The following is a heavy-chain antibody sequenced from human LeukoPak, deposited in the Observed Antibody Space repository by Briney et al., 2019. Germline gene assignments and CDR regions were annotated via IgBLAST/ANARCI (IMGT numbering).Heavy chain of an antibody. CDR2: ITHSGST. J-gene: IGHJ4*02. V-gene: IGHV4-34*01. CDR1: GVSFSNYY. CDR3: APIFGDYSDFDS. D-gene: IGHD4-17*01. Sequence: SETLSLTCAVYGVSFSNYYLSWVRQPPGKGLEWIGEITHSGSTNYNPSLKSRVTISVDTSKSQFSLKLRSVAAADTAVYYCAPIFGDYSDFDSWGQGTLVTVSS.